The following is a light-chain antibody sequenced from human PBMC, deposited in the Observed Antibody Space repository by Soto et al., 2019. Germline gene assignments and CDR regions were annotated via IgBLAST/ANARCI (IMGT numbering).Light chain of an antibody. CDR1: QSVSSNS. Sequence: IGLTQSAGALSLSPGERATLSCRASQSVSSNSLAWYQQKPGQAPRLLIYGASSRATGIPDRFSGSGSGTDFTLTISRLEPEDFAVYYCQQYGSSPRTFGQGTKVDIK. J-gene: IGKJ1*01. CDR3: QQYGSSPRT. V-gene: IGKV3-20*01. CDR2: GAS.